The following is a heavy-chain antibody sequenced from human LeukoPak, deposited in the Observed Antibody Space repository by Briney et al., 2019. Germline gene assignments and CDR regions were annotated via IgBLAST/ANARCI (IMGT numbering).Heavy chain of an antibody. Sequence: PGGSLRPSCAASGFTFSSYAMSWVRQAPGKGLEWVSAISGSGGSTYYADSVKGRFTISRDNSKNTLYLQMNSLRAEDTAVYYCAKDSAYYYDSSGYLGYWGQGTLVTVSS. J-gene: IGHJ4*02. CDR1: GFTFSSYA. V-gene: IGHV3-23*01. CDR3: AKDSAYYYDSSGYLGY. CDR2: ISGSGGST. D-gene: IGHD3-22*01.